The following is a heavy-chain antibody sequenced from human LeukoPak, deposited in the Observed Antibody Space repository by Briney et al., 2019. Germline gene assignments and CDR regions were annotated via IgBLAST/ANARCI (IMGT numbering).Heavy chain of an antibody. V-gene: IGHV4-59*01. Sequence: PSETLSLTCSVSAGSINSNYWSWIRQPPGKGLEWIGFIYDSGSTDYSPSLKSRVTISVDTSKNQFSLKLSSVTAADTAVYYCARDHRYGGTDSWGQGTLVTVSS. CDR3: ARDHRYGGTDS. CDR1: AGSINSNY. D-gene: IGHD3-16*01. J-gene: IGHJ4*02. CDR2: IYDSGST.